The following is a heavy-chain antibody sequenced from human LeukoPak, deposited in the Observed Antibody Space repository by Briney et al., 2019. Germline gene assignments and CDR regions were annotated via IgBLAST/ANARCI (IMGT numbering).Heavy chain of an antibody. V-gene: IGHV3-48*01. J-gene: IGHJ4*02. D-gene: IGHD5-12*01. CDR3: ARDPYSGYDLQAFDY. CDR1: GFTFSSYS. Sequence: PVGSLRLSCAASGFTFSSYSMNWVRQAPGMGLEWISYISSSSSSIYCADSVKGRFTISRDNAKNSLYLQMSSLRAEDTAVYYCARDPYSGYDLQAFDYWGQGTLVTVSS. CDR2: ISSSSSSI.